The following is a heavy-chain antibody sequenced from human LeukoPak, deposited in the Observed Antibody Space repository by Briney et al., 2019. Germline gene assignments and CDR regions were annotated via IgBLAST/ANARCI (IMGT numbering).Heavy chain of an antibody. J-gene: IGHJ5*02. CDR3: ASGYNNWFDP. D-gene: IGHD5-18*01. V-gene: IGHV4-59*01. Sequence: PSETLSLTCAVYGGSFSGYYWSWIRQPPGKGLEWIGYIYYSGSTNYNPSLKSRVTISVDTSKNQFSLKLSSVTAADTAVYYCASGYNNWFDPWGQGTLVTVSS. CDR1: GGSFSGYY. CDR2: IYYSGST.